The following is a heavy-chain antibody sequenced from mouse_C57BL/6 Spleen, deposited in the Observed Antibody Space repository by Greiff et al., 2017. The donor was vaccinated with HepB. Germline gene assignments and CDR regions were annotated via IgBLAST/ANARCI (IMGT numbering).Heavy chain of an antibody. V-gene: IGHV1-69*01. D-gene: IGHD1-1*01. CDR2: IDPSDSYT. CDR1: GYTFTSYW. CDR3: ARGATVVYFDY. J-gene: IGHJ2*01. Sequence: QVQLQQPGAELVMPGASVKLSCKASGYTFTSYWMHWVKQRPGQGLEWIGEIDPSDSYTNYNQKFKGKSTLTVDKSSSTAYMQLSSLTSEDSAVYYCARGATVVYFDYWGQGTTHTVSS.